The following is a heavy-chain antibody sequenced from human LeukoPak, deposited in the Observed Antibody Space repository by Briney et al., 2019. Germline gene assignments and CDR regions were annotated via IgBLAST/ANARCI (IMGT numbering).Heavy chain of an antibody. CDR1: GGSISSGGYY. V-gene: IGHV4-30-2*01. CDR2: IYHSGST. D-gene: IGHD6-13*01. CDR3: ARSGIAAAEH. J-gene: IGHJ1*01. Sequence: PQTLSLTCTVSGGSISSGGYYWSWIRQPPGKGLEWIGCIYHSGSTYYNPSLKSRVTISVDRSKNQFSLKLSSVTAADTAVYYCARSGIAAAEHWGQGTLVTVSS.